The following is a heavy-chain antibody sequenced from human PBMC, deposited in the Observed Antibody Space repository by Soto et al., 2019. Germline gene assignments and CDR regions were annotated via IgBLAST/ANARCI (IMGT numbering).Heavy chain of an antibody. CDR2: FDPEDGET. D-gene: IGHD6-6*01. J-gene: IGHJ4*02. CDR3: ATFEYRSSAYYFDY. CDR1: GYTLTELS. V-gene: IGHV1-24*01. Sequence: ASVKVSCKVSGYTLTELSMHWVRQAPGKGLEWMGGFDPEDGETIYAQKFQGRVTMTEDTSTDTAYMELSSLRSEDTAVYYCATFEYRSSAYYFDYWGQGTLVTVSS.